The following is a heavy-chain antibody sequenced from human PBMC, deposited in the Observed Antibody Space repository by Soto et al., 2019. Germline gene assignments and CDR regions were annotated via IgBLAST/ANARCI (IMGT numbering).Heavy chain of an antibody. CDR1: GGSISSTNW. CDR2: FYRDGST. CDR3: ARSGKVAGLWFDP. Sequence: SETLSLTCAVSGGSISSTNWWSWVRQPPGKGLEWIGEFYRDGSTNYNPSLKSRVTISVDKSMNQFSLNLRSVNAADTALYYCARSGKVAGLWFDPWGQGILVTVSS. V-gene: IGHV4-4*02. D-gene: IGHD6-19*01. J-gene: IGHJ5*02.